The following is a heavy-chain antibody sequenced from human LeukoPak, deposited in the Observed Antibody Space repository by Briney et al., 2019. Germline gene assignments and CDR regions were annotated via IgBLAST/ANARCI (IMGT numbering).Heavy chain of an antibody. CDR2: ISSTGGTT. J-gene: IGHJ6*04. D-gene: IGHD3-10*02. CDR3: AELGITMIGGV. Sequence: GGSLRLSCAASGITFSSYGMSWVRQAPGKGLEWVSSISSTGGTTYYADSVKGRFTISRDNSKNTLYLQMNSLRAEDTAVYYCAELGITMIGGVWGKGTTVTISS. CDR1: GITFSSYG. V-gene: IGHV3-23*01.